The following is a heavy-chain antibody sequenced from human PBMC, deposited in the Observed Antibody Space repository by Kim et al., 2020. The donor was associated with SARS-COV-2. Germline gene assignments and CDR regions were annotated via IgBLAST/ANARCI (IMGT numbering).Heavy chain of an antibody. D-gene: IGHD1-1*01. CDR2: ISSSSSYI. Sequence: GGSLRLSCAASGFTFSSYSMNWVRQAPGKGLEWVSSISSSSSYIYYADSVKGRFTISRDNAKNSLYLQMNSLRAEDTAVYYCARDNRRDFQRQDYWGQGTLVTVSS. CDR3: ARDNRRDFQRQDY. CDR1: GFTFSSYS. V-gene: IGHV3-21*01. J-gene: IGHJ4*02.